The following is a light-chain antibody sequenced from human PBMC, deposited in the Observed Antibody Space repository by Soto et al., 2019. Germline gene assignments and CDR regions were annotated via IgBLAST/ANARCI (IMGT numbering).Light chain of an antibody. CDR3: QAWDSGTVV. J-gene: IGLJ2*01. V-gene: IGLV3-1*01. Sequence: SYELTQAPSVSVSPGQTASIACSGDRLGNKYASWYQQKPSQSPVVVIYQDNKRPSGIPERFSGSNSGNTATLTISGTQTMDEADYYCQAWDSGTVVFGGGTQLTVL. CDR2: QDN. CDR1: RLGNKY.